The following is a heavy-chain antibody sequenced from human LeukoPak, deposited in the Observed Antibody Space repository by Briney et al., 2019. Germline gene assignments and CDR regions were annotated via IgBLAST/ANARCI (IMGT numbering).Heavy chain of an antibody. CDR1: GFAFNNYW. D-gene: IGHD3-3*01. V-gene: IGHV3-74*01. CDR2: IRTDGLET. Sequence: GGSLRLSCKASGFAFNNYWMHWVRQAPGKGLVWVSRIRTDGLETSYADSVKGRFTVSRDNAKNTVYLQMNSLRAEDTAVYYCARVMSGSYVTLDVWGQGTMVTVSS. CDR3: ARVMSGSYVTLDV. J-gene: IGHJ3*01.